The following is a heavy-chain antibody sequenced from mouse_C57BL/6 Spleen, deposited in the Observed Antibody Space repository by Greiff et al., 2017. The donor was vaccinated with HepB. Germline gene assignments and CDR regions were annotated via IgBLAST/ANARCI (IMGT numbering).Heavy chain of an antibody. CDR2: ISSGGDYI. CDR3: TRDLVLSWYFDV. D-gene: IGHD1-1*02. CDR1: GFTFSSYA. J-gene: IGHJ1*03. V-gene: IGHV5-9-1*02. Sequence: EVQLQESGEGLVKPGGSLKLSCAASGFTFSSYAMSWVRQTPEKRLEWVAYISSGGDYIYYADTVKGRFTISRDNARNTLYLQMSSLKSEDTAMYYCTRDLVLSWYFDVWGTGTTVTVSS.